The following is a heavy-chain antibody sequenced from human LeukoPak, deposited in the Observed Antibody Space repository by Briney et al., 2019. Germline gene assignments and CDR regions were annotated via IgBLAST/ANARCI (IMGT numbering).Heavy chain of an antibody. Sequence: GASVKVSCKASGYTFTSYDINWVRQATGQGLEWMGWMNPNSGNTGYAQRFQGRVTITRNTSISTAYMELSSLRSEDTAVYYCARGQFYCSSTSCYGANWFDPWGQGTLVTVSP. J-gene: IGHJ5*02. D-gene: IGHD2-2*01. CDR2: MNPNSGNT. CDR1: GYTFTSYD. V-gene: IGHV1-8*03. CDR3: ARGQFYCSSTSCYGANWFDP.